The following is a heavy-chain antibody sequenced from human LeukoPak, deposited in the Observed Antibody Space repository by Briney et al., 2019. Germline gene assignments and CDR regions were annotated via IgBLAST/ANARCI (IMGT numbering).Heavy chain of an antibody. V-gene: IGHV1-18*01. CDR1: GYIFTRFG. CDR3: ARAQTTLLLDD. CDR2: ISAHNGNT. Sequence: ASEKVSCKASGYIFTRFGIIWVRQAPGQGLQWMGCISAHNGNTNYAQKIQGRVTMTTDTSTSTVYMELRRLRSEHTAVYYCARAQTTLLLDDWGQGTLVTVSS. D-gene: IGHD4-11*01. J-gene: IGHJ4*02.